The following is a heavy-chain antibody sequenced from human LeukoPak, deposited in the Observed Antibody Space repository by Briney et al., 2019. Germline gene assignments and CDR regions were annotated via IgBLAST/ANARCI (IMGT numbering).Heavy chain of an antibody. CDR1: GFTFSNYW. CDR3: ARLVVPPGNRGWYYEY. D-gene: IGHD2-2*01. J-gene: IGHJ4*02. Sequence: GGSLRLSCAASGFTFSNYWMSWVRQGPGEGLEWVANINQRGSEKYYVDSVKGRFTISRDNAKNSLDLQMNSLRVEDTAIYYCARLVVPPGNRGWYYEYWGRGTLVTVSS. CDR2: INQRGSEK. V-gene: IGHV3-7*03.